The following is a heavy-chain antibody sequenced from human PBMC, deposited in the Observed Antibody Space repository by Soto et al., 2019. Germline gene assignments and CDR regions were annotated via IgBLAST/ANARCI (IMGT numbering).Heavy chain of an antibody. CDR3: ARERFRRDGYNFLYYYYGMDV. CDR1: GFTFSNFA. V-gene: IGHV3-23*01. J-gene: IGHJ6*02. Sequence: PGGSLRLSCAASGFTFSNFAMSWVRQAPGKGLEWVSSISFRSTTIYYSNSVKGRFSISRDNPTNTLYLQMNSLRAEDTAVYYCARERFRRDGYNFLYYYYGMDVWGQGTTVTVSS. D-gene: IGHD5-12*01. CDR2: ISFRSTTI.